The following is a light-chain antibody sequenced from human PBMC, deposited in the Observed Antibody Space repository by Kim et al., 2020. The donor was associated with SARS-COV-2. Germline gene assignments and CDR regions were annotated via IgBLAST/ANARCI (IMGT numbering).Light chain of an antibody. Sequence: QSVLTQPPSVSGAPGQRVTISCTGSTSNIVNYDVHWYQQLPGRAPKLLIYGDTRRPSGVPDRFSGSKSGTSASLAITGLQAEDEADYYCQSYDSSLSGFWVFGGGTKVTVL. J-gene: IGLJ3*02. CDR1: TSNIVNYD. V-gene: IGLV1-40*01. CDR2: GDT. CDR3: QSYDSSLSGFWV.